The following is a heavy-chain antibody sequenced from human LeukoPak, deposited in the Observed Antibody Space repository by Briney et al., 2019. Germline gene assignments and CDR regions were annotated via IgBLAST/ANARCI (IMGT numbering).Heavy chain of an antibody. CDR1: GGSIRSSYYY. J-gene: IGHJ4*02. Sequence: SETLSLTCTVSGGSIRSSYYYWSWIRQPPGKGLEWIGYIYYSGSTYYNPSLKSRVTISVDTSKNQFSLKLSSVTAADTAVYYCARADRLAADWSTFDYWGQGTLVTVSS. CDR2: IYYSGST. V-gene: IGHV4-30-4*01. D-gene: IGHD3-9*01. CDR3: ARADRLAADWSTFDY.